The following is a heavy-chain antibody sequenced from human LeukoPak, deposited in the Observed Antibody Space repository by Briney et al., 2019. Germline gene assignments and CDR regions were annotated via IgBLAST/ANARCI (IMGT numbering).Heavy chain of an antibody. CDR2: ISAYNRST. CDR1: GYSFITYG. V-gene: IGHV1-18*01. Sequence: ASVKVSCKASGYSFITYGISWVRQAPGQGLERMGGISAYNRSTDYAQNLQGRVTMTTDTSTSTAYMEMRSLRSDDTAVYYCARPYDSSGYYNYYFDNWGQGTLVTVSS. D-gene: IGHD3-22*01. J-gene: IGHJ4*02. CDR3: ARPYDSSGYYNYYFDN.